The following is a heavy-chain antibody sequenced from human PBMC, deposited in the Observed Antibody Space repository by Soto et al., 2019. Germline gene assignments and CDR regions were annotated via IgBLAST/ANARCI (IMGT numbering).Heavy chain of an antibody. CDR1: GFSFSSYG. D-gene: IGHD5-18*01. J-gene: IGHJ5*02. CDR3: AKGWESGRIQLWFFWFGP. V-gene: IGHV3-30*18. CDR2: ISSDGSSE. Sequence: QVRLVESGGGVVQPGRSLRLSCAASGFSFSSYGMHWVRQAPGKGLEWVAVISSDGSSEYYADSVKGRFTISRDDSKNTVSLQMNRLRPEDTAVYYCAKGWESGRIQLWFFWFGPWGQGTQVTVSS.